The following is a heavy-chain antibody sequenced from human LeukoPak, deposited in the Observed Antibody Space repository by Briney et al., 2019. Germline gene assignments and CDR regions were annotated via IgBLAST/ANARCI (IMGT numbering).Heavy chain of an antibody. D-gene: IGHD6-19*01. CDR3: ARVSGWYWFVN. J-gene: IGHJ4*02. CDR2: ISSDGRIT. Sequence: GGSLRLSCAASGFTFRSYAMHWVHQAPGKGLEYVSAISSDGRITYYANSVKGRFTISRDNSKNTLYLQMGSLRADDTAVYYCARVSGWYWFVNWGQGTLVTVSS. CDR1: GFTFRSYA. V-gene: IGHV3-64*01.